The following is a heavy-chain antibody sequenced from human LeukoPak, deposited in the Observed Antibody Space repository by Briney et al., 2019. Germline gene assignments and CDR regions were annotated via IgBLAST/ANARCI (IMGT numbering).Heavy chain of an antibody. CDR3: ARGDSSGYSSY. CDR1: GFTLSDYY. D-gene: IGHD3-22*01. V-gene: IGHV3-72*01. CDR2: SRNRANSYTT. J-gene: IGHJ4*02. Sequence: GGSLRLSCAASGFTLSDYYMDWVRQAPGKGLEWVGRSRNRANSYTTEYAASVKGRFTISRDDPKNSLYLQMNSLKTEDTAVYHCARGDSSGYSSYWGQGTLVTVSS.